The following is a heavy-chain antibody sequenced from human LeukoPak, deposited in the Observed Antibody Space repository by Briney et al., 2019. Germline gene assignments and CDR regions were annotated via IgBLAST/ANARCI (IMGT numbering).Heavy chain of an antibody. Sequence: SETLSLTCTVSGGSISSGIYYWSWIRQPAGKGLEWIGRIYSSGSTNYNPSLKSRVTIPVDTSKNQFSLKLSSVTAADTAVYYCARGGYCGGDCYFYYWGQGTLVTVSS. CDR1: GGSISSGIYY. D-gene: IGHD2-21*02. V-gene: IGHV4-61*02. J-gene: IGHJ4*02. CDR2: IYSSGST. CDR3: ARGGYCGGDCYFYY.